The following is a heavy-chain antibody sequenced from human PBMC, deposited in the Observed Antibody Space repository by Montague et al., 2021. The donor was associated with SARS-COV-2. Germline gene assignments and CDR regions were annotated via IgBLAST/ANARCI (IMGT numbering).Heavy chain of an antibody. D-gene: IGHD4-17*01. CDR1: GYTSTGHY. CDR2: INPNSGGT. J-gene: IGHJ6*02. V-gene: IGHV1-2*04. Sequence: SVKVSCKASGYTSTGHYIHWVRQAPGQGLGWMGWINPNSGGTRYAQNFQDWVTMTRDPSISTAFMELTRLKSDDTAVYFCARAVTSSNYYNYYGLDVWGQGTTVTVSS. CDR3: ARAVTSSNYYNYYGLDV.